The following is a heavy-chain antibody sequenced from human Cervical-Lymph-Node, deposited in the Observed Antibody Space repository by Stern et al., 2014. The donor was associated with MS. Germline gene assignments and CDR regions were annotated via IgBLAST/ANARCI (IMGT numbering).Heavy chain of an antibody. CDR3: ARDVKQWLVAEEGYFDY. Sequence: QVQLQQSGPGLVKPSQTLSLTCAISGDSVSSNSAAWNWIRQSPSRGLEWLGRTYYRSKWYNDYAVSVKSRITTNPDTSKNQFSLQLNSVTPEDTAVYYCARDVKQWLVAEEGYFDYWGQGTLVTVSS. J-gene: IGHJ4*02. D-gene: IGHD6-19*01. CDR2: TYYRSKWYN. CDR1: GDSVSSNSAA. V-gene: IGHV6-1*01.